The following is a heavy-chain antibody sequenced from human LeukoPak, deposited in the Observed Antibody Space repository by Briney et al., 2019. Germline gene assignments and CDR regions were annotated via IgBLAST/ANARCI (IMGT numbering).Heavy chain of an antibody. D-gene: IGHD3-3*01. CDR1: GFTFSSYG. Sequence: PGRSLRLSCAASGFTFSSYGMPWVRQAPGKGLEWVAVIWYDGSNKYYADSVKGRFTISRDNSKNTLYLQMNSLRAEDTAVYYCARGRYDFWSAHHQYYFDYWGQGTLVTVSS. V-gene: IGHV3-33*01. CDR3: ARGRYDFWSAHHQYYFDY. J-gene: IGHJ4*02. CDR2: IWYDGSNK.